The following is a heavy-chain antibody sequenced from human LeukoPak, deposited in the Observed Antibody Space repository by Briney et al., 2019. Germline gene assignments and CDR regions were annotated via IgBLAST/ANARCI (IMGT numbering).Heavy chain of an antibody. Sequence: GGSLRLSCAASGFTVSTNYMSWVRQAPGKGLEWVSVIYSGDTTFYADSVRGKFTISRDNSRNTLYLQMNSLRAEDTAVYYCASILRSSSGYYFDYWGQGTLVTVSS. V-gene: IGHV3-66*01. CDR1: GFTVSTNY. CDR2: IYSGDTT. CDR3: ASILRSSSGYYFDY. J-gene: IGHJ4*02. D-gene: IGHD3-10*01.